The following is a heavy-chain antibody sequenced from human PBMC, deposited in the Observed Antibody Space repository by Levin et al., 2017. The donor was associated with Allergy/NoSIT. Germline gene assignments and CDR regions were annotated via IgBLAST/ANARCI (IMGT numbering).Heavy chain of an antibody. J-gene: IGHJ4*02. Sequence: GESLKISCAASGFTFSNYAMHWVRQAPGKGLEWVGVISADGSSEFYIDSVKGRFTISRDNSKNRLYLQMDSLRAEDTALYYCVREIAEEGTWGQGTLVIVSS. D-gene: IGHD1-1*01. CDR1: GFTFSNYA. CDR3: VREIAEEGT. V-gene: IGHV3-30-3*01. CDR2: ISADGSSE.